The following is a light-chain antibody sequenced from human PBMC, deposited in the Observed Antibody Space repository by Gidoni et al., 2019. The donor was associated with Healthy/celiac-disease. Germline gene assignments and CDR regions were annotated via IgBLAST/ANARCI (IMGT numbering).Light chain of an antibody. V-gene: IGLV1-44*01. CDR2: SNN. CDR3: AAWDDSLNGYV. Sequence: QSVLTQPPSASWTPGQRVTISCSESSSNIGSNTVNWYQQLPGTAPKLLIYSNNQRPSGVPDRFSGSKSGTSASLAISGLQSEDEADYYCAAWDDSLNGYVFGTGTKVTVL. CDR1: SSNIGSNT. J-gene: IGLJ1*01.